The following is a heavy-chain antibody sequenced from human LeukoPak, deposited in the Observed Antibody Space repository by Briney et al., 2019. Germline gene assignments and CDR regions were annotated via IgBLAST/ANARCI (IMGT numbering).Heavy chain of an antibody. CDR2: IYSGGST. Sequence: PGGSLRLSCAASGFTVSSNYMSWVRQAPGKGLEWVSVIYSGGSTYYADSVKGRFTISRDNSKNTLYLQMNSLRAEDTAVYYCARTKIFYDSSGYGFDYWGQGTLVTVSS. J-gene: IGHJ4*02. D-gene: IGHD3-22*01. V-gene: IGHV3-53*01. CDR3: ARTKIFYDSSGYGFDY. CDR1: GFTVSSNY.